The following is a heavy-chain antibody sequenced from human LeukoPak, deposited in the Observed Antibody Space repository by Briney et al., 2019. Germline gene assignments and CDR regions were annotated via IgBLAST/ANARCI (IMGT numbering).Heavy chain of an antibody. CDR2: IYYVGRT. J-gene: IGHJ6*03. V-gene: IGHV4-59*04. Sequence: SETLSFTCTVSGGSISSYYWSWIRQPPGKGLEWIGTIYYVGRTYYNPSLNSRVTISLDTSKNQFSLKLSSVTAADTAVYYCAKNPAYYSDYFLDVWGKGATVTVSS. CDR3: AKNPAYYSDYFLDV. CDR1: GGSISSYY.